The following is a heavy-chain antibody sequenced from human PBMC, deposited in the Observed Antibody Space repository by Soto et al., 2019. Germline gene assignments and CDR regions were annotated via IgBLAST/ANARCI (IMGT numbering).Heavy chain of an antibody. CDR2: SKSKSDGGTI. V-gene: IGHV3-15*01. CDR3: ATYPVRGMSIGMGD. Sequence: PWGSLRLSCVASGFTFSNAWMTWGRQVPGKGLQWVGRSKSKSDGGTIYYAAPEKGRFIISRDDIQHTGYRQMNRLKCEDGAGYCCATYPVRGMSIGMGDWGPRTLGTGSS. J-gene: IGHJ4*03. D-gene: IGHD6-6*01. CDR1: GFTFSNAW.